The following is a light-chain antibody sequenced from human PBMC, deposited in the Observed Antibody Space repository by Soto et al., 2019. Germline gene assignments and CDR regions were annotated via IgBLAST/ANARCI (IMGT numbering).Light chain of an antibody. V-gene: IGKV3-11*01. CDR3: QQRSKWPPA. J-gene: IGKJ5*01. CDR1: QTVSSY. CDR2: DAS. Sequence: EIVFTQSPSTLSLSPWERATLSCRAIQTVSSYLAWYQQKPVKXPMLLIYDASNRATVIPARFSGSGSGTDLTLSISILEHEDFAVYYWQQRSKWPPAFGQRTRLQSK.